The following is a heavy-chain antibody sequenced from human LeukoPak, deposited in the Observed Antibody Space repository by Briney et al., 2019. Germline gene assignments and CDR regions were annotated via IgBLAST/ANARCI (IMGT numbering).Heavy chain of an antibody. Sequence: ASVKVSCKASGYTFTSYDINWVRQATGQGLERMGWMNPNSGKSGYAQKFQGRVTMTRNTSISTAYMELSSLRSEDTAVYYCAIMDYSERVYWFDPWGQGTLVTVSS. CDR1: GYTFTSYD. CDR2: MNPNSGKS. V-gene: IGHV1-8*01. CDR3: AIMDYSERVYWFDP. J-gene: IGHJ5*02. D-gene: IGHD1-26*01.